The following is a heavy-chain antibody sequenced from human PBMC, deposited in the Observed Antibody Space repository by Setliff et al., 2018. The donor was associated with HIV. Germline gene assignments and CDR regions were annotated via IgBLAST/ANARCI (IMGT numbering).Heavy chain of an antibody. D-gene: IGHD3-10*01. CDR3: AKKGRYYYGSGVTTDYFDD. V-gene: IGHV4-34*01. J-gene: IGHJ4*02. Sequence: SETLSLTCAVYGESFSGYYWSWIRQPPGEGLEWIGEINHSGSTNYNPSLKSRVTLSVDASKNQFSLKVKSVTAADTATYYCAKKGRYYYGSGVTTDYFDDWGQGTPVTVSS. CDR2: INHSGST. CDR1: GESFSGYY.